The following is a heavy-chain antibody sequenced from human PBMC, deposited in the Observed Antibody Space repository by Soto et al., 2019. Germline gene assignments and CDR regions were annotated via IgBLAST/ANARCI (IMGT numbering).Heavy chain of an antibody. V-gene: IGHV1-46*01. J-gene: IGHJ4*02. CDR3: ARDGVTVDYYDSSGYYPDY. CDR1: GYTFTSYY. CDR2: INPSGGST. D-gene: IGHD3-22*01. Sequence: ASVKFSCKASGYTFTSYYMHWVRQAPGQGLEWMGIINPSGGSTSYAQKFQGRVTMTRDTSTSTVYMELSSLRSEDTAVYYCARDGVTVDYYDSSGYYPDYWGQGTLVTVSS.